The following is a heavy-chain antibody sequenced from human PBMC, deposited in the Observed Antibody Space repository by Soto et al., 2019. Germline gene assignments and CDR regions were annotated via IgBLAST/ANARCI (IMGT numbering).Heavy chain of an antibody. CDR1: GFTFSSYA. CDR3: AKGDGSYSRENY. Sequence: EVQLLESGGGLVQPGGSLRLSCAASGFTFSSYAMSWVRQAPGKGLEWVSAISGSGGSTYYADSVKGRFTISRDNSKNTLYMQMNSLRAEDTAVYYCAKGDGSYSRENYWGQGTLVTVSS. J-gene: IGHJ4*02. V-gene: IGHV3-23*01. CDR2: ISGSGGST. D-gene: IGHD1-26*01.